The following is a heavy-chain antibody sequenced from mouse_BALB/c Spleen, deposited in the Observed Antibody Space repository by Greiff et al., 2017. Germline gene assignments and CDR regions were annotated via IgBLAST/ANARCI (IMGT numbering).Heavy chain of an antibody. J-gene: IGHJ3*01. V-gene: IGHV3-6*02. D-gene: IGHD3-2*01. CDR3: ARDGLDSSGYGFAY. Sequence: EVKLQESGPGLVKPSQSLSLTCSVTGYSITSGYYWNWIRQFPGNKLEWMGYISYDGSNNYNPSLKNRISITRDTSKNQFFLKLNSVTTEDTATYYCARDGLDSSGYGFAYWGQGTLVTVSA. CDR2: ISYDGSN. CDR1: GYSITSGYY.